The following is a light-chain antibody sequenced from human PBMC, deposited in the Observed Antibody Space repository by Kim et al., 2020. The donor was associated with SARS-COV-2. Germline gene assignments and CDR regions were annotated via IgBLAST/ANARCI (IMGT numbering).Light chain of an antibody. J-gene: IGLJ3*02. Sequence: SYELTQPPSVSVSPGQTASITCSGHKLGDKYACWSQQKPGQSPVLVISQDSKRHSGIPERFSGSNSGNTATLTLTGTQAMDEADYYCQAWDSGTWVFGGG. CDR1: KLGDKY. CDR2: QDS. V-gene: IGLV3-1*01. CDR3: QAWDSGTWV.